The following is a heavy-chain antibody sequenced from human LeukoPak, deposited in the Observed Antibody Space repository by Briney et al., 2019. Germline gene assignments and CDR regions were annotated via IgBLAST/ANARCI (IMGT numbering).Heavy chain of an antibody. Sequence: GASVKVSCKASGYTFTNYEINWVRQATGQGLEWMGWMNPNSGNTGYAQKFQDRVTMTRNTSISTAYMELSSLRSEDTAVYYCARDLLGAGGTAAGTGFDYWGQGTLVTVSS. J-gene: IGHJ4*02. CDR2: MNPNSGNT. V-gene: IGHV1-8*01. D-gene: IGHD6-13*01. CDR3: ARDLLGAGGTAAGTGFDY. CDR1: GYTFTNYE.